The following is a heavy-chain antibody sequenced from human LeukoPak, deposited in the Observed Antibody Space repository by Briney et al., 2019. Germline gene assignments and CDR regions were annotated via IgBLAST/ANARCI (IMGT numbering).Heavy chain of an antibody. Sequence: SQTLSLTCTVSGGSISSGSYYWSWIRQPAGKGLEWIGRIYTSGSTNYNPSLKSRVTISVDTSKNQFSLKLSSVTAADTAVYYCARISLMHSESDSAFDIWGQGTMVTVSS. CDR2: IYTSGST. V-gene: IGHV4-61*02. J-gene: IGHJ3*02. CDR1: GGSISSGSYY. D-gene: IGHD1-26*01. CDR3: ARISLMHSESDSAFDI.